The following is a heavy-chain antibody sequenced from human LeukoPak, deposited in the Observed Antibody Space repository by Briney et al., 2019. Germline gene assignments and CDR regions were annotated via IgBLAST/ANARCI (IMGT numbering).Heavy chain of an antibody. CDR3: ARDSESIAARPPDY. CDR2: ITPNSGST. CDR1: GYTFTGYY. V-gene: IGHV1-2*02. Sequence: GASVKVSCKASGYTFTGYYMHCVRHASGQGLVGMGWITPNSGSTNYAQKLQGRVTMTRDTTISTAYMELSRLRSDATAVYYCARDSESIAARPPDYWGQGTLVTVSS. D-gene: IGHD6-6*01. J-gene: IGHJ4*02.